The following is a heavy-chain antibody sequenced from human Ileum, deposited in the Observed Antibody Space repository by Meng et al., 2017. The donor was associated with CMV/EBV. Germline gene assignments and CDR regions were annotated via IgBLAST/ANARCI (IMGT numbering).Heavy chain of an antibody. D-gene: IGHD3-9*01. CDR3: VRRPGYFDSYGPT. CDR1: GFSLNTDGGA. Sequence: FSGFSLNTDGGAVAWIRQHPGKALEWLALIYWNDDKRYSPSLKSRLTITKDTSKSQLVLTMTNMDPVDTATYYCVRRPGYFDSYGPTWGQGTLVTVSS. V-gene: IGHV2-5*01. J-gene: IGHJ5*02. CDR2: IYWNDDK.